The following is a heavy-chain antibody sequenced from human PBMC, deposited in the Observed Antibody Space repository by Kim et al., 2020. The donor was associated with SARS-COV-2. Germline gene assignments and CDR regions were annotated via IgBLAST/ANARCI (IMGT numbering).Heavy chain of an antibody. CDR1: GGSVSSGSYY. J-gene: IGHJ4*02. CDR2: IYYSGST. Sequence: SETLSLTCTVSGGSVSSGSYYWSWIRQPPGKGLEWIGYIYYSGSTNYNPSLKSRVTISVDTSKNQFSLKLSSVTAADTAVYYCARAVTGHGRFDYWGQGTLVTVSS. D-gene: IGHD3-9*01. V-gene: IGHV4-61*01. CDR3: ARAVTGHGRFDY.